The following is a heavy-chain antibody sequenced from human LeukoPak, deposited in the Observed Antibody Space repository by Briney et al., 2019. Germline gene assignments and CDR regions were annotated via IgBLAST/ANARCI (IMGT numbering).Heavy chain of an antibody. V-gene: IGHV1-69*04. CDR3: ASLYYGILTGYTY. Sequence: GSSVKVSCKASGGTFSSYAISWVRQAPGQGLQWMGRIIPILGIANYAQKFQGRVTITADKSTSTAYMELSSLRSEDTAVYYCASLYYGILTGYTYWGQGTLVTVSS. CDR2: IIPILGIA. CDR1: GGTFSSYA. J-gene: IGHJ4*02. D-gene: IGHD3-9*01.